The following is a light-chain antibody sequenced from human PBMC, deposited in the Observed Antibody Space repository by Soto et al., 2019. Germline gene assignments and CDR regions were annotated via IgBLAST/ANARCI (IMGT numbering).Light chain of an antibody. Sequence: QSALTQPASVSGSPGQSITISCTGTSGDVGSYNLVSWYQQHPGKAPKLMIYEGSKRPSGVANRFSGSKSGSTASLTISGLQADDEADYCRCSDARSSPYVFGSGTKLTVL. V-gene: IGLV2-23*01. CDR1: SGDVGSYNL. CDR2: EGS. J-gene: IGLJ1*01. CDR3: CSDARSSPYV.